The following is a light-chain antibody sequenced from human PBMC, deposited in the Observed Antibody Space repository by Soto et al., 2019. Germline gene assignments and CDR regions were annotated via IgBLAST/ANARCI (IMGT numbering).Light chain of an antibody. CDR1: QSVSKY. CDR3: QQADTFPIT. V-gene: IGKV1-39*01. CDR2: AAS. J-gene: IGKJ5*01. Sequence: DIQMTQSPSSLSASVGDRVTITCRASQSVSKYLNWYQQKPGKAPKLLIYAASSLQSGVPSRFSGSGFGTDFTLTISSLQPEDSAIYYCQQADTFPITFGQRTRPEIK.